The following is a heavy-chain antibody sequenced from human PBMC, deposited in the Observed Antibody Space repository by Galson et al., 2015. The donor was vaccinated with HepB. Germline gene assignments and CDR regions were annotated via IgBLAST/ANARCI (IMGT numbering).Heavy chain of an antibody. V-gene: IGHV3-74*01. Sequence: SLRLSCAASGFTFSSYWMHWVRQAPGKGLVWVSRINSDGSSTSYADSVKGRFTISRDNAKNTLYLQMNSLRAEDTAVYYCARGDSSGYYVSHYYGMDVWGQGTTVTVSS. D-gene: IGHD3-22*01. CDR2: INSDGSST. J-gene: IGHJ6*02. CDR1: GFTFSSYW. CDR3: ARGDSSGYYVSHYYGMDV.